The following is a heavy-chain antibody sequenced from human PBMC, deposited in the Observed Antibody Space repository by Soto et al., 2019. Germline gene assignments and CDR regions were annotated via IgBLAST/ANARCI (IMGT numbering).Heavy chain of an antibody. J-gene: IGHJ6*02. CDR1: GGTFSSYA. CDR3: ARGLRGRDGYNWNSWGDV. D-gene: IGHD1-1*01. CDR2: IIPIFGTA. Sequence: SVKVSCKASGGTFSSYAISWVRQAPGQGLEWMGGIIPIFGTANYAQKFQGRVTITADESTSTAYMELSSLRSEDTAVYYCARGLRGRDGYNWNSWGDVWGQGTTVTVSS. V-gene: IGHV1-69*13.